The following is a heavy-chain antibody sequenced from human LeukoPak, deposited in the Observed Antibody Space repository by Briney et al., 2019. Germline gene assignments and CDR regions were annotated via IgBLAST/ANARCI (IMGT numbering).Heavy chain of an antibody. CDR1: GFTFSSYA. J-gene: IGHJ4*02. V-gene: IGHV3-23*01. CDR2: ISGSGGST. CDR3: AKDPYGSGRDQRGY. D-gene: IGHD3-10*01. Sequence: GGSLRLSCAASGFTFSSYAISWVRQAPGKGLEWVSAISGSGGSTYYADSVKGRFTISRDNSKNTLYLQMNSLRAEDTAVYYCAKDPYGSGRDQRGYWGQGTLVTVSS.